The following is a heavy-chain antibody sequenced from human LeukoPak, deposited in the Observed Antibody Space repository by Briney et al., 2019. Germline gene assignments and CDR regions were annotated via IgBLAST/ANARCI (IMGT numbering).Heavy chain of an antibody. V-gene: IGHV3-74*01. Sequence: GGSLRLSCVGSGYTLSRYWMHWVRQAPGKGLVWVSRINEDGSTTDYADSVKGRFTISRDNAKNTLSLQMNSLRTEDTAVYYCTRDTFGGDDFWGQGTLVTVSS. CDR1: GYTLSRYW. D-gene: IGHD3-16*01. CDR2: INEDGSTT. CDR3: TRDTFGGDDF. J-gene: IGHJ4*02.